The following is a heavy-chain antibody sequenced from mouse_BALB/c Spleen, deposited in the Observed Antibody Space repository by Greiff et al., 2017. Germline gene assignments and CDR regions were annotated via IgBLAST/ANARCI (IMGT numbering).Heavy chain of an antibody. D-gene: IGHD3-1*01. V-gene: IGHV3-2*02. CDR3: ARSGGPPDY. J-gene: IGHJ2*01. CDR2: ISYSGST. CDR1: GYSITSDYA. Sequence: EVKLVESGPGLVKPSQSLSLTCTVTGYSITSDYAWNWIRQFPGNKLEWMGYISYSGSTSYNPSLKSRISITRDTSKNQFFLQLNSVTTEDTATYYCARSGGPPDYWGQGTTLTVSS.